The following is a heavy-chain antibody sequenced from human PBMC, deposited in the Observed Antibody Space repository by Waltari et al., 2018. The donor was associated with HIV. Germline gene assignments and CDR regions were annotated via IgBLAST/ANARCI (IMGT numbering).Heavy chain of an antibody. J-gene: IGHJ2*01. D-gene: IGHD3-16*02. CDR3: SRPGGDYVWGSYRLPGADWYFDL. CDR2: INHSGSN. V-gene: IGHV4-34*01. Sequence: QVQLQQWGAGLLKPSETLSLTCAVYGGSFSGYYWSWIRQPPAKGLEWIGEINHSGSNNYNPSLKSRVTMSVDTSKNQFSLKLSSVTAADTAVYYWSRPGGDYVWGSYRLPGADWYFDLWGRGTLVTVSS. CDR1: GGSFSGYY.